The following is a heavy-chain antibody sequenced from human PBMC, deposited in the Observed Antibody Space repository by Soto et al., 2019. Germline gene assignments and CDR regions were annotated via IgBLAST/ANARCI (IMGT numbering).Heavy chain of an antibody. CDR3: ARELEGLNGDYGNWFDP. V-gene: IGHV1-3*01. J-gene: IGHJ5*02. Sequence: KFQGRVTITRDTSASTAYMELSSLRSEDTAVYYCARELEGLNGDYGNWFDPWGQGTLVTVSS. D-gene: IGHD4-17*01.